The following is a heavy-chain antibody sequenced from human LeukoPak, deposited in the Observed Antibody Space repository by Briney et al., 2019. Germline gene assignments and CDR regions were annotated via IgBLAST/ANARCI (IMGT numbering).Heavy chain of an antibody. CDR2: IYYSGST. CDR3: CRAVAGSYFDY. V-gene: IGHV4-39*03. D-gene: IGHD6-19*01. CDR1: GGSISSGGYY. J-gene: IGHJ4*02. Sequence: PSQTLSLTCTVSGGSISSGGYYWSWIRQPPGKGLEWIGSIYYSGSTYYNPSLKSRVTISVDTSKNQFSLKLSSVTAAGTAVYYCCRAVAGSYFDYWGQGTLVTVSS.